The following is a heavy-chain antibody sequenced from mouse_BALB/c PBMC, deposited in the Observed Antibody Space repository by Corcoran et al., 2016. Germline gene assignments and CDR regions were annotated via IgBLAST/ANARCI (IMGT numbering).Heavy chain of an antibody. J-gene: IGHJ4*01. CDR3: ARWDYGSSYAMDY. CDR1: GYTFTDYS. Sequence: QIQLVQSGPELKKPGETVKISCKASGYTFTDYSMHWVKQAPGKGLKWMGWINTETGEPTYADDFKGRFAFSLETSASTAYLQINNLKNEDTATYFCARWDYGSSYAMDYWGQGTSVTVSS. V-gene: IGHV9-2-1*01. CDR2: INTETGEP. D-gene: IGHD1-1*01.